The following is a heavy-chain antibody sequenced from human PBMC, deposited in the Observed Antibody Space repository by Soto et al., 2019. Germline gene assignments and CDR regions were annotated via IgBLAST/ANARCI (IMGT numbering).Heavy chain of an antibody. CDR2: LHYTGRT. Sequence: PSETLWLTSIFAEGSISGYYWSWVRQTPGKGLEWIGYLHYTGRTNYNPSLKSRVFFSVDTAKNQFSLRLRSATAADTAVYYCARSFCRSGTCYYFDYWGQGALVTVSS. J-gene: IGHJ4*02. D-gene: IGHD2-15*01. CDR3: ARSFCRSGTCYYFDY. V-gene: IGHV4-59*01. CDR1: EGSISGYY.